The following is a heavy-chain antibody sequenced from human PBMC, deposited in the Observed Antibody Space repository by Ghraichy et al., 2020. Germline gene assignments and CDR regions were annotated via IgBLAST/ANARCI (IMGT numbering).Heavy chain of an antibody. V-gene: IGHV1-3*04. D-gene: IGHD3-22*01. CDR2: IHTGNGHA. CDR1: GYTFTAYA. Sequence: ASVKVSCKASGYTFTAYAIHWVRQTPGQGVEWVGWIHTGNGHARASQRFQGRVTVTMDTSATTAYMEMSGLRSEDTGVYYCARDLLTVVPSPATATDITFDYWGQGTVVTVSS. CDR3: ARDLLTVVPSPATATDITFDY. J-gene: IGHJ4*02.